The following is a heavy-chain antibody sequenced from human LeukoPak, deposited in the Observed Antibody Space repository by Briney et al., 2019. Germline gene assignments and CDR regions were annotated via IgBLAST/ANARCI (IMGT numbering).Heavy chain of an antibody. CDR3: ARDTAARPSWWFDP. V-gene: IGHV3-11*06. CDR1: GFTFSDYY. D-gene: IGHD6-6*01. J-gene: IGHJ5*02. Sequence: PGGSLRLSCAASGFTFSDYYMSWIRQAPGKGLEWVSYISSSSSYTNYADSVKGRFTISRDNAKNSLYLQMNSLRAEDTAVYYCARDTAARPSWWFDPWGQGTLVTVSS. CDR2: ISSSSSYT.